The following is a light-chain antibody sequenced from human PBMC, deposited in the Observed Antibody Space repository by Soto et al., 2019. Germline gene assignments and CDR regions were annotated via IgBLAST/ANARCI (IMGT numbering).Light chain of an antibody. CDR2: DAS. Sequence: DIQMTQSPSTLSASVGDRVTITCRASQSISSWLAWYQQKPGKATKLLIYDASTLQSGVPSRFSGSGSGTDFTLTISSLQPEDVATYYCQKYNSAPLTFGGGTKVDI. J-gene: IGKJ4*01. CDR3: QKYNSAPLT. CDR1: QSISSW. V-gene: IGKV1-27*01.